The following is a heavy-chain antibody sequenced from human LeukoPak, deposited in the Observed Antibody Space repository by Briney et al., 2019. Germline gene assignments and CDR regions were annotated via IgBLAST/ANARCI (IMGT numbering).Heavy chain of an antibody. J-gene: IGHJ4*02. D-gene: IGHD3-3*01. Sequence: PGGSLRLSCAASGFTVSSNYMSWVRQAPGKGLEWVSVIYSGGSTYYADSVKGRSTISRDNSKNTLYLQMNSLRAEDTAVYYCARGATYYDFWSGYYIPYYFDYWGQGTLVTVSS. CDR1: GFTVSSNY. V-gene: IGHV3-53*01. CDR3: ARGATYYDFWSGYYIPYYFDY. CDR2: IYSGGST.